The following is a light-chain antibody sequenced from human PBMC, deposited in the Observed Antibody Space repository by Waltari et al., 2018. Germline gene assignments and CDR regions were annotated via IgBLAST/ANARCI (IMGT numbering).Light chain of an antibody. CDR1: RPNIGTNY. V-gene: IGLV1-51*01. CDR2: DND. CDR3: GTWDTSLSAGV. J-gene: IGLJ2*01. Sequence: QSVLTQPPSVSAAPGQLVTIPCSGSRPNIGTNYLSGYQPLPGPAPKLVIYDNDKRPSGIPDRFSGSKSGTSATLDITGLQTGDEADYYCGTWDTSLSAGVFGGGTRLTVL.